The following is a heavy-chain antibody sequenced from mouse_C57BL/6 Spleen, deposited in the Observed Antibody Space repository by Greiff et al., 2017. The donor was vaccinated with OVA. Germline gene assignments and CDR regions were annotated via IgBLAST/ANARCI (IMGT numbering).Heavy chain of an antibody. CDR1: GYAFSSSW. D-gene: IGHD1-1*01. CDR3: AGNYYDGFDY. CDR2: IYPGDGDT. J-gene: IGHJ2*01. V-gene: IGHV1-82*01. Sequence: QVQLQQSGPELVKPGASVKISCKASGYAFSSSWMNWVKQRPGKGLEWIGRIYPGDGDTNYNGKFKGKATLTADKSSSTAYMQLSSLTSEDSAVYFCAGNYYDGFDYWGQGTTLTVSS.